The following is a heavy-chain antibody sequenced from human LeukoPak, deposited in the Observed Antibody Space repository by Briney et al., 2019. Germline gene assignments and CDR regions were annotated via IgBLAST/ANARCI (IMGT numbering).Heavy chain of an antibody. CDR3: ARNRVGETGYVDY. CDR1: GYTFTSYG. J-gene: IGHJ4*01. V-gene: IGHV1-18*01. Sequence: ASVKVSCKTSGYTFTSYGINWVRQAPGQGLEWMGWISAYNGNRNYAQRFQGRVTMTTNSSTRTAYMELRSLRSDDTAIYYCARNRVGETGYVDYWGQGTLVTVSS. CDR2: ISAYNGNR. D-gene: IGHD1-26*01.